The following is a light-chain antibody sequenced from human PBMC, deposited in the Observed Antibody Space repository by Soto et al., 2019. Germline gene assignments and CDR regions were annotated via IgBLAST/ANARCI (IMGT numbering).Light chain of an antibody. V-gene: IGKV3-15*01. CDR1: QSVALH. CDR2: GAF. Sequence: EIVMTQSTATLSVSPGETATLSCRASQSVALHLAWYQQKPGQGPRLLIYGAFTRATGIPARFSGSGSGTEFTLTISSLQSEDFAVYYCQQYKKWPPLTFGGGTKVEIK. CDR3: QQYKKWPPLT. J-gene: IGKJ4*01.